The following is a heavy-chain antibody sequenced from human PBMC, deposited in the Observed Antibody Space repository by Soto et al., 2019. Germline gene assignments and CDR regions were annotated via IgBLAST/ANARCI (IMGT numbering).Heavy chain of an antibody. Sequence: SETLSLTCAVYGGFLSESYWTGIRQPPGKGLEWIGERNHVGGTNYNPSLKSRFTMSVDTSQNHFSLRLISVTPADTAMYFCVRIRYQLPSSVLWLDPWGQGTPVPVSS. D-gene: IGHD3-16*01. J-gene: IGHJ5*02. CDR2: RNHVGGT. CDR3: VRIRYQLPSSVLWLDP. CDR1: GGFLSESY. V-gene: IGHV4-34*01.